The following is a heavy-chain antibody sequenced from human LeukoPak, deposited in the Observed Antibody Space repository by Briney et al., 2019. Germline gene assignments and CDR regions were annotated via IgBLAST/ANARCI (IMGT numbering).Heavy chain of an antibody. Sequence: SETLSLTCTVSGGSISSYYWSWIRQPAGKGLEWIGRIYTSGSTNYNPSLKSRVTMSVDTSKNQFFLKLSSVTAADTAVYYCARETGGAYCSSTSCYLFDYWGQGTLVTVSS. CDR2: IYTSGST. CDR1: GGSISSYY. J-gene: IGHJ4*02. CDR3: ARETGGAYCSSTSCYLFDY. D-gene: IGHD2-2*01. V-gene: IGHV4-4*07.